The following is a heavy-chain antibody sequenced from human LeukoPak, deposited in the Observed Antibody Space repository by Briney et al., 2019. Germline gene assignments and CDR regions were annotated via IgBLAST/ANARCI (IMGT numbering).Heavy chain of an antibody. CDR3: ARLPRYDFWS. Sequence: KPSETLSLTCTVAGGSISINNYYWGWIRQPPGKGMEWIGNIYYSGSTYYNPSLKSRVTISVDTSKTQSSLKLSSVTAADTAVYYCARLPRYDFWSWGQGTLVTVSS. CDR1: GGSISINNYY. V-gene: IGHV4-39*01. D-gene: IGHD3-3*01. J-gene: IGHJ4*02. CDR2: IYYSGST.